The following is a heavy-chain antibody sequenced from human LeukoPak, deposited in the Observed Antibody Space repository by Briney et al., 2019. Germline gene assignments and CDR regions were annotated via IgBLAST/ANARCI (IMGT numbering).Heavy chain of an antibody. V-gene: IGHV4-34*01. D-gene: IGHD2-21*02. CDR3: AGTESDIAYCGGDCYPPHFDY. J-gene: IGHJ4*02. Sequence: SETLSVTCAVYGGSFSGYYWSWIRQPPGKGLEWIGEINHSGSTNYNPSLKSRVTISVDTSKNQFSLKLSSVTAADTAVYYCAGTESDIAYCGGDCYPPHFDYWGQGTLVTVSS. CDR2: INHSGST. CDR1: GGSFSGYY.